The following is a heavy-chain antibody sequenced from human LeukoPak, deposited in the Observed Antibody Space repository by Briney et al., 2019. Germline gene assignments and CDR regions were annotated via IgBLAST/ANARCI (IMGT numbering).Heavy chain of an antibody. J-gene: IGHJ4*02. CDR2: LDREDGEV. Sequence: ASVKVSCRVSGFTLSDLSIHWVRQAPGKGLEWTGGLDREDGEVVYDRKFQGRVTMTEDTSTDTAYMELTSLTSEDRAVYYCATGDTLIGLPFDYWGQGTLITVSS. D-gene: IGHD2-2*02. CDR3: ATGDTLIGLPFDY. CDR1: GFTLSDLS. V-gene: IGHV1-24*01.